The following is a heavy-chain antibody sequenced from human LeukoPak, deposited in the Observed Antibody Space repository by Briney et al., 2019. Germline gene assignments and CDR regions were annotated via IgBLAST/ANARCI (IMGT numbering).Heavy chain of an antibody. CDR2: VIPILGIA. J-gene: IGHJ3*02. V-gene: IGHV1-69*02. CDR1: GGTFSSYT. CDR3: ASPRALYCSSTSCQTANGAFDI. D-gene: IGHD2-2*01. Sequence: SVKVSCKASGGTFSSYTISWVRQAPGQGLEWMGRVIPILGIANYAQKFQGRVTITADKSTSTAYMELSSLRSEDTAVYYCASPRALYCSSTSCQTANGAFDIWGQGTMVTVSS.